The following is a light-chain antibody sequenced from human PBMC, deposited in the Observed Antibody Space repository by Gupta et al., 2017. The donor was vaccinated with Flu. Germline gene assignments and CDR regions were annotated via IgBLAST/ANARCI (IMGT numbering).Light chain of an antibody. J-gene: IGKJ1*01. Sequence: EVVMTQSPVTLSVSPGERAALSCRASQSVSSDLAWSQQKPGQAPRLLIYSASTRATGIPVRFSGSGSGTEFTLTISSLQSEDFAVYYCQQYNNWTPWTFGQGTKVELK. CDR2: SAS. V-gene: IGKV3-15*01. CDR3: QQYNNWTPWT. CDR1: QSVSSD.